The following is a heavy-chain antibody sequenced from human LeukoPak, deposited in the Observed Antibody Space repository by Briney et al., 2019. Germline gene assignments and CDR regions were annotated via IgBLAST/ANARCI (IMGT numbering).Heavy chain of an antibody. CDR2: ISSSSSYI. V-gene: IGHV3-21*01. J-gene: IGHJ6*02. D-gene: IGHD6-13*01. Sequence: GGSLRLSCAASGITFSSYSMNWVRQAPGKGLEWVSSISSSSSYIYYADSVKGRFTISRDNAKNSLYLQMNSLRAEDTAVYYCARDPAQQLIYYDYGMDVWGQGTTVTVSS. CDR3: ARDPAQQLIYYDYGMDV. CDR1: GITFSSYS.